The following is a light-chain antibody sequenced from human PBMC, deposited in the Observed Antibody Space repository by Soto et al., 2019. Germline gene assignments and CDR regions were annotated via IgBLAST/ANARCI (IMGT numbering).Light chain of an antibody. CDR3: QQYNNWWT. Sequence: IVMSQSPGTLSLSQGERATLSCRASQSVNSYFAWYQQKPGQAPRLLISDASDRATGIPDRFSGSGSGTDFTLTISRLVPEDFAVYYCQQYNNWWTFGQGTKVDIK. CDR2: DAS. J-gene: IGKJ1*01. V-gene: IGKV3-11*01. CDR1: QSVNSY.